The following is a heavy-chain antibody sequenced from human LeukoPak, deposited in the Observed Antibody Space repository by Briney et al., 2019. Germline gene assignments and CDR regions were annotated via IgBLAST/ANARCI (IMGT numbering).Heavy chain of an antibody. CDR1: EFSVGSNY. CDR3: ARAIWFGVRGPSDY. V-gene: IGHV3-66*01. J-gene: IGHJ4*02. CDR2: IYSGGST. Sequence: GGSLRLSCAASEFSVGSNYMTWVRQAPGKGLEWVSLIYSGGSTYYADSVKGRFTISRDNSKNTLYLQMNSLRAEDTAVYYCARAIWFGVRGPSDYWGQGTLVTVSS. D-gene: IGHD3-10*01.